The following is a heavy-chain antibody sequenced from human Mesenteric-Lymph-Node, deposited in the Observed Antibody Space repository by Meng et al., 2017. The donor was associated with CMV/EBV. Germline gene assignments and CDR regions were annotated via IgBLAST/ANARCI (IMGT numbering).Heavy chain of an antibody. D-gene: IGHD2-15*01. CDR1: VG. CDR3: AHRASSCSGGSCYRSGRGYFDY. Sequence: VGVDWIHQPPGKALEWLGVIYWDDDKRYSPSLKTSLTITKDTSKNQVVLTMTNTDPMDTATYYCAHRASSCSGGSCYRSGRGYFDYWGPGTLVTVSS. V-gene: IGHV2-5*02. CDR2: IYWDDDK. J-gene: IGHJ4*02.